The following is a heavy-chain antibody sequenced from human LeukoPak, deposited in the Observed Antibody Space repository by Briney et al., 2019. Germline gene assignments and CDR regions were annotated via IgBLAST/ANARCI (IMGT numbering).Heavy chain of an antibody. Sequence: ASVKVSCKASGYTFTSYDVNWVRQATGQGLEWMGWMNPNSGNTGYAQKFQGRVTMTRNTSISTAYMELSSLTSEDTAVYYCARDRVRYCSGGSCYPTDPDYWGQGTLVTVSS. D-gene: IGHD2-15*01. CDR3: ARDRVRYCSGGSCYPTDPDY. CDR1: GYTFTSYD. V-gene: IGHV1-8*01. CDR2: MNPNSGNT. J-gene: IGHJ4*02.